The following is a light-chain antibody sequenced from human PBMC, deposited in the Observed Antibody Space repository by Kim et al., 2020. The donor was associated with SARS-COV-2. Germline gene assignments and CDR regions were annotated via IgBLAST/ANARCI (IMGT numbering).Light chain of an antibody. V-gene: IGLV1-51*01. CDR1: SSNIGNNF. CDR3: GTWDSNLSSVV. J-gene: IGLJ2*01. Sequence: GQKVTISCSGSSSNIGNNFVSWYQQRPGTAPKLLIYDDNKRPSGIPDRFSGSKSGTSATLGITGLQTGDEADYYCGTWDSNLSSVVFGGGTKLTVL. CDR2: DDN.